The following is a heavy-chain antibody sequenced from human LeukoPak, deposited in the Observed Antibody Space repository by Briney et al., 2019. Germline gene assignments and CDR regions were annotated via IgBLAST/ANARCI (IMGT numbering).Heavy chain of an antibody. D-gene: IGHD5-24*01. CDR1: GGSVRNNYYY. V-gene: IGHV4-61*10. J-gene: IGHJ4*02. Sequence: SSETLSLTCLVSGGSVRNNYYYWGWIRQPAGKGLEWIGRIYTSGSTNYNPSLKSRVTISVDTSKNQFSLKLSSVTAADTAVYYCARASVDGYNYFDYWGQGTLVTVSS. CDR3: ARASVDGYNYFDY. CDR2: IYTSGST.